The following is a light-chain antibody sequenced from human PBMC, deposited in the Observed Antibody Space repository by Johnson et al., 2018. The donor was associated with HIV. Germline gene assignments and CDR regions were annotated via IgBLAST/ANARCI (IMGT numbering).Light chain of an antibody. CDR1: SSNIGNNY. J-gene: IGLJ1*01. V-gene: IGLV1-51*01. Sequence: HSVLTQPPSASGTPGQRVTISCSGSSSNIGNNYVSWYQQLPGTAPKLLIYDNDKRPSGIPDRFSGSKSGTSATLGITGLQTGDEADYYCGTWDSNRSVGNVFGTGTKVTVL. CDR2: DND. CDR3: GTWDSNRSVGNV.